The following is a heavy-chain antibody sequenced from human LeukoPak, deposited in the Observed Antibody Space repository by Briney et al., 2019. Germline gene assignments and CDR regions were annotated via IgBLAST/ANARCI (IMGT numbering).Heavy chain of an antibody. V-gene: IGHV4-61*02. Sequence: SETLSLTCTVSGGSISSGRYYWSWIRQPAGKGLEWIGRIYTSGSTNYNPSLKSRVTISVDTSKNQFSLKLSSVTAADTAVYYCARTRRSSRRGILEWPIPEDFDLWGRGTLVTVSS. CDR1: GGSISSGRYY. J-gene: IGHJ2*01. CDR2: IYTSGST. CDR3: ARTRRSSRRGILEWPIPEDFDL. D-gene: IGHD3-3*01.